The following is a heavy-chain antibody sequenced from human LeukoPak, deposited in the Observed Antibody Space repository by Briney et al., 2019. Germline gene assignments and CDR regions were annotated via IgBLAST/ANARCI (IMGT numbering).Heavy chain of an antibody. CDR1: GFTFSSYG. D-gene: IGHD4-17*01. CDR2: IWYDGSNK. V-gene: IGHV3-33*01. CDR3: ARDSDYGDYKGGFGY. Sequence: PGRSLKLSCAASGFTFSSYGMHWVRQAPGKGLEWGAVIWYDGSNKYYADSVKGRFTISRDNSKNTLYLQMNSLRAEDTAVDYCARDSDYGDYKGGFGYWGQGTLVTVSS. J-gene: IGHJ4*02.